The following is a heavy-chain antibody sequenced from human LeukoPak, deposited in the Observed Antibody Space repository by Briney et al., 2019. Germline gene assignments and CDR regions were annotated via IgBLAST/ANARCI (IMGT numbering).Heavy chain of an antibody. CDR1: GFTFCTYH. J-gene: IGHJ4*02. CDR2: MWYDGSNE. CDR3: ARDDDSSGYLFYY. V-gene: IGHV3-33*01. D-gene: IGHD3-22*01. Sequence: GRSLRHSCAASGFTFCTYHMHWVREAPGKGLEWVVIMWYDGSNEYYANSVKGRFTISRDNYKHTVYLQMNSLRADDTAVYYCARDDDSSGYLFYYWGQGTQVTVSS.